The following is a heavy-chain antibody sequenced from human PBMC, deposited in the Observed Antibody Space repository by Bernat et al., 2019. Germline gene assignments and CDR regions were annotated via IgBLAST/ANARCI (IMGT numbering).Heavy chain of an antibody. CDR1: GFTFSSYS. V-gene: IGHV3-21*01. J-gene: IGHJ4*02. Sequence: EVQLVESGGGLVKPGGSLRLSCAASGFTFSSYSMNWVRQAPGKGLEWVSSISSSSSYIYYADSVKGRFTISRDNAKNSLYLQMNSLRAEDTAVYYCASTPVDIVATTEYWGQGTLVTVSS. CDR2: ISSSSSYI. CDR3: ASTPVDIVATTEY. D-gene: IGHD5-12*01.